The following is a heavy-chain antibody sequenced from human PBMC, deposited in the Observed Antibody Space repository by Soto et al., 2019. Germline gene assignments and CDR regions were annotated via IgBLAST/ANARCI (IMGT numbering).Heavy chain of an antibody. D-gene: IGHD2-15*01. CDR2: IYYSGST. J-gene: IGHJ4*02. CDR3: ERLPGYCSGDSCRIDY. CDR1: GGPISSYY. Sequence: PSETLSLTCTVSGGPISSYYWSWIRQPPGKGLEWIGYIYYSGSTNYNPSLKSRVTISVDTSKNQFSLKLSSVTAADTAVYFCERLPGYCSGDSCRIDYSGKGTLVTVSS. V-gene: IGHV4-59*08.